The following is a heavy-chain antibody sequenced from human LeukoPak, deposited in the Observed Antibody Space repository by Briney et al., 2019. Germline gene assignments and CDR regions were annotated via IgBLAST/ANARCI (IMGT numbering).Heavy chain of an antibody. CDR3: ARSLGQLLYGGYYFDY. CDR1: GYTFTNYG. D-gene: IGHD2-2*02. J-gene: IGHJ4*02. V-gene: IGHV1-18*01. Sequence: ASVKVSCKASGYTFTNYGISWVRQAPGQGLEWMGWISAYNGNTNYAQKLQGRVTMTTDTSTSTAYMELRSLRSDDTAVYYCARSLGQLLYGGYYFDYWGQGTLVTVSS. CDR2: ISAYNGNT.